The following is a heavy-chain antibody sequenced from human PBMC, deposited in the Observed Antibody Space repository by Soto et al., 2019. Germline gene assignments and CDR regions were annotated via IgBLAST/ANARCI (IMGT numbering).Heavy chain of an antibody. CDR2: ISYDGSNK. J-gene: IGHJ6*02. Sequence: QVPLVESGGGVVQPGRSLRLSCAASGFTFSSFGMHWVRQAPGKGLEWVAVISYDGSNKYYADSVKGRFTISRDNSKSTLYLQMNSLRAEDTAVFYCAKQGHVVAIASMDVWGQGTTVTVSS. V-gene: IGHV3-30*18. D-gene: IGHD2-21*01. CDR3: AKQGHVVAIASMDV. CDR1: GFTFSSFG.